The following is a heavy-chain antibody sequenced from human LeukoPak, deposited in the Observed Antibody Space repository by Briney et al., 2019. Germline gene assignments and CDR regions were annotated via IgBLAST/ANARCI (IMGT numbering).Heavy chain of an antibody. J-gene: IGHJ6*02. V-gene: IGHV4-39*01. CDR1: LDSIRISSSC. D-gene: IGHD3-10*01. Sequence: SETLSLTRTVSLDSIRISSSCWGWFRQPPGRGLEWLGSIYYRGRTFYSPSLKSRVTISVDKSKNQFSLTLSSVTAADTAVYYCARQSIATVRGVRYHYGMDVWGQGTTVTVSS. CDR2: IYYRGRT. CDR3: ARQSIATVRGVRYHYGMDV.